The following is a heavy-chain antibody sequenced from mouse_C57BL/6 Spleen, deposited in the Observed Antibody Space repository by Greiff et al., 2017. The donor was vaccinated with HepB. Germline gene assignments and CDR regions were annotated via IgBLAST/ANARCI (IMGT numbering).Heavy chain of an antibody. D-gene: IGHD1-1*01. CDR2: IDPETGGT. V-gene: IGHV1-15*01. CDR1: GYTFTDYE. J-gene: IGHJ3*01. CDR3: TEADYYGSSPFAY. Sequence: VQLQQSGAELVRPGASVTLSCKASGYTFTDYEMHWVKQTPVHGLEWIGAIDPETGGTAYNQKFKGKAILTADKSSSTAYMELRSLTSEDSAVYYCTEADYYGSSPFAYWGQGTLVTVSA.